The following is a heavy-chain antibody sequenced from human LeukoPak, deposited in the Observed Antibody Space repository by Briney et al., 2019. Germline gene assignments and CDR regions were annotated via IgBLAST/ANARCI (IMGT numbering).Heavy chain of an antibody. V-gene: IGHV1-2*02. CDR1: GYTFTAYY. D-gene: IGHD2-2*01. J-gene: IGHJ4*02. CDR3: ARAHCSSTSCPSKY. Sequence: ASVKVSCKASGYTFTAYYLHWVRQAPGQGLEWMGWINPNSGGTNYAQKFQGRVTMTRDTSISTAYMELSRLRSDDTAVYYCARAHCSSTSCPSKYWGQGTLVTVSS. CDR2: INPNSGGT.